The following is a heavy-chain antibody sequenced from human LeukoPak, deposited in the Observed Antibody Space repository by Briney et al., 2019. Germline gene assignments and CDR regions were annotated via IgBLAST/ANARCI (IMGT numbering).Heavy chain of an antibody. J-gene: IGHJ5*02. V-gene: IGHV1-2*02. D-gene: IGHD3-10*01. CDR3: ARDTYGSGSYLPYNWFDP. Sequence: ASVKVSCKASGYTFTGYYMHWVRQAPGQGLEWMGWINPNSGGTNYAQKFQGRVTMTRDTSISTAYVELSRLRSDDTAVYYCARDTYGSGSYLPYNWFDPWGQGTLVTVSS. CDR2: INPNSGGT. CDR1: GYTFTGYY.